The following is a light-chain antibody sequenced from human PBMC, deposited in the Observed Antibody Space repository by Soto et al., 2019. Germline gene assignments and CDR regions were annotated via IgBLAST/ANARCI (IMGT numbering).Light chain of an antibody. CDR3: QQYYSFPRT. J-gene: IGKJ1*01. CDR2: AAS. Sequence: DIQMTQPPSSLYASIGDRVTITCRASQSISSYLNWYQQKSGIAPKLLIYAASSLLSGVPSRFSGSGSGTDFTLTISCLQSEDFATYYCQQYYSFPRTFGQGTKVDVK. V-gene: IGKV1-39*01. CDR1: QSISSY.